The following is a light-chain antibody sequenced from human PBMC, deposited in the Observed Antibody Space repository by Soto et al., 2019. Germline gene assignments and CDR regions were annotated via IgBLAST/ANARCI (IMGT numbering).Light chain of an antibody. Sequence: ETVMTQPPATLSASPGERATLSCRASQSVSSDLAWYQQKPGQAPRLLIFGASTRATSIPARFTGSRSGTEFTLTISSLQSEDFAIYYCQQYNTWPRTFGQGTKVESK. CDR3: QQYNTWPRT. CDR2: GAS. CDR1: QSVSSD. V-gene: IGKV3-15*01. J-gene: IGKJ1*01.